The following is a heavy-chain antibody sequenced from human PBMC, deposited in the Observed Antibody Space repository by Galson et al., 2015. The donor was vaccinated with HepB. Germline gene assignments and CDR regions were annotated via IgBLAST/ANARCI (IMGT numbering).Heavy chain of an antibody. CDR2: TYYRSKWYF. V-gene: IGHV6-1*01. D-gene: IGHD4-17*01. J-gene: IGHJ4*02. CDR1: GDSVSSNSAT. CDR3: ARGGYFHYGH. Sequence: ETLSLTCAISGDSVSSNSATWNWIRQSPSRGLEWLGRTYYRSKWYFDYAVSVKSRVTVNPDTSKKQFSLQLKSVTPEDTAVYYCARGGYFHYGHWGQGTLVTVSS.